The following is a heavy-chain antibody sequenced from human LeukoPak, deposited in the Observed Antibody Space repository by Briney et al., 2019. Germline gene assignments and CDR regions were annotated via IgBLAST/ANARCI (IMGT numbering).Heavy chain of an antibody. CDR1: GFTFSSYA. D-gene: IGHD3-10*01. Sequence: PGGSLRLSCAASGFTFSSYAMSWVRQAPGKGLEWVSTISGRGGSTYYADSVKGRFTISRDNSKNTLHLQMNSLRAEDTAVYYCAKARLREYGSGSPTYYFDYWGQGTLVTVSS. V-gene: IGHV3-23*01. J-gene: IGHJ4*02. CDR3: AKARLREYGSGSPTYYFDY. CDR2: ISGRGGST.